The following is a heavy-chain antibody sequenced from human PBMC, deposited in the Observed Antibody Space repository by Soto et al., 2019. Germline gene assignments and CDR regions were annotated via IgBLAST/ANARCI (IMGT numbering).Heavy chain of an antibody. V-gene: IGHV1-18*01. D-gene: IGHD6-6*01. CDR1: GYTCTNYG. CDR3: ARGRHVRGGDS. Sequence: QVQLVQSGAEVKKPGASVTVSCKASGYTCTNYGISWVRQAPGQGLEWMGWISTDNGNTNYAQKFQGRVTMTTDTSTRTPYMELRSLRSDDTAYYFCARGRHVRGGDSWGQGTLVTVSS. CDR2: ISTDNGNT. J-gene: IGHJ4*02.